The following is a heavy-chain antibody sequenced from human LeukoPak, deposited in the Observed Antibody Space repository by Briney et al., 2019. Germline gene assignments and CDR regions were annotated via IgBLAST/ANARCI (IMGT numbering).Heavy chain of an antibody. J-gene: IGHJ4*02. CDR3: GKGAHGTGSYYKDPFDD. CDR2: IRYDGSNK. CDR1: GFTFSSYG. V-gene: IGHV3-30*02. D-gene: IGHD3-10*01. Sequence: GGSLRLSCAASGFTFSSYGMHWVRQAPGKGLEWVAFIRYDGSNKYYADSVKGRFTISRDNSKNTLYLQMNSLRAEDTAGDYLGKGAHGTGSYYKDPFDDWGQGTLVTVSS.